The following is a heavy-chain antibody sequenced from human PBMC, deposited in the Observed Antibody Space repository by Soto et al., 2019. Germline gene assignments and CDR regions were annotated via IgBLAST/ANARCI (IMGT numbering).Heavy chain of an antibody. CDR3: GMDTTMVQYGMDV. J-gene: IGHJ6*02. D-gene: IGHD5-18*01. Sequence: EVQLVESGGGLVQPGGSLKLSCAASGFTFSGSSMHWVRQASGKGLEWVGRIRSKADSYATAYAASVKGRFTISRDDSKNTAYLQMASLETEDTAVYYCGMDTTMVQYGMDVWGQGTTVTVSS. CDR2: IRSKADSYAT. CDR1: GFTFSGSS. V-gene: IGHV3-73*01.